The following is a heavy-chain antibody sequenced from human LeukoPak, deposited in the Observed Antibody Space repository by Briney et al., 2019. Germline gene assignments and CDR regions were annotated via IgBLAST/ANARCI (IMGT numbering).Heavy chain of an antibody. V-gene: IGHV4-59*08. CDR3: ARHIGGGIEDMDV. D-gene: IGHD3-16*02. Sequence: PSETLSLTCTVSGGSTCTYYWSWIRQSPGKGLEWIGYIYVTGSTRYNPYLQSRVTISVDTSRNQFFLKMSSVTAADTAVYYCARHIGGGIEDMDVWGKGTKVTVSS. CDR1: GGSTCTYY. CDR2: IYVTGST. J-gene: IGHJ6*03.